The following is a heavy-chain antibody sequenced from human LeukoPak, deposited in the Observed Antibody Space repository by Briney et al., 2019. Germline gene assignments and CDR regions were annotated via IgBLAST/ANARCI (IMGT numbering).Heavy chain of an antibody. CDR3: AKGINCYYYMDV. Sequence: GGSLRLSCAASGFTFSSYGMHWVRQAPGKGLEWVAVIWYDGSNKYYADSVKGRFTISRDNSKNTLYLQMNSLRAEDTAVYYCAKGINCYYYMDVWGKGTTVTVSS. J-gene: IGHJ6*03. V-gene: IGHV3-33*06. CDR1: GFTFSSYG. CDR2: IWYDGSNK.